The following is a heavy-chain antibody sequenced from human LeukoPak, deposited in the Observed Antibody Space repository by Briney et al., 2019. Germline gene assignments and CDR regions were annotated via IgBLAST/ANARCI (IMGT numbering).Heavy chain of an antibody. J-gene: IGHJ4*02. CDR2: IGADGANT. D-gene: IGHD6-13*01. V-gene: IGHV3-23*01. CDR1: GFTFSNHA. Sequence: GGSLRLSCAASGFTFSNHAMSWVRQTPGKRLESVSSIGADGANTHSADSVKGRFTISRDNSENTVYLQMNSLRAEDTAVYYCAKTRPLDSSSWSHGDYWGQGTLVTVSS. CDR3: AKTRPLDSSSWSHGDY.